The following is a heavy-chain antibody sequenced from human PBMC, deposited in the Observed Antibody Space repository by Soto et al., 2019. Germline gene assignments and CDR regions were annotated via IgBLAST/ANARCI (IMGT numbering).Heavy chain of an antibody. D-gene: IGHD6-19*01. Sequence: PGGSLRLSCAASGFTFSSYAMGWVRQAPGKGLEWVSAISGSGGSTYYADSVKGRFTISRDNSKNTLYLQMNSLRAEDTAVYYCAKEVRESSGWYPDYWGQGTLVTVSS. CDR2: ISGSGGST. CDR3: AKEVRESSGWYPDY. V-gene: IGHV3-23*01. J-gene: IGHJ4*02. CDR1: GFTFSSYA.